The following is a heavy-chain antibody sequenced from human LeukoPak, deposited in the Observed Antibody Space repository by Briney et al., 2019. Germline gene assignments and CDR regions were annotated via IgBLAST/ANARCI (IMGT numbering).Heavy chain of an antibody. D-gene: IGHD2-8*02. J-gene: IGHJ4*02. CDR2: INHSGST. V-gene: IGHV4-34*01. CDR3: ARGLVY. Sequence: GSLRLSCVVSGFTVSSNYMSWVRQAPGKGLEWIGEINHSGSTNYNPSLKSRVTISVDTSKNQFSLKLSSVTAADTAVYYCARGLVYWGQGTLVTVSS. CDR1: GFTVSSNY.